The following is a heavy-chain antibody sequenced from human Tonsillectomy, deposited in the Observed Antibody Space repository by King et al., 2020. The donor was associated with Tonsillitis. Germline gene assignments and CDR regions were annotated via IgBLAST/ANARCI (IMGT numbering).Heavy chain of an antibody. CDR2: IVVGSGNT. Sequence: QLVQSGPEVKKPGSSVKVSCKASGFTFTSSAVHWVRQARGQRLEWIGWIVVGSGNTNYAQKFHERVTITRDMSTSTAYMELSSLRSQDTAVYYCVASILCINPPYYSYYGMDVWGQGTTVTVSS. V-gene: IGHV1-58*01. CDR3: VASILCINPPYYSYYGMDV. CDR1: GFTFTSSA. D-gene: IGHD2-21*01. J-gene: IGHJ6*02.